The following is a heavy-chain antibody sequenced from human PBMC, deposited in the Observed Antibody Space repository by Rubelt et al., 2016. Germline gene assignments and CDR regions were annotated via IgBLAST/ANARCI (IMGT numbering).Heavy chain of an antibody. Sequence: QVQLQQWGAGLLKPSETLSLTCAVYGGSFSGYYWSWIRQPPGKGLEWIGEIYHSGSTNYNPSLKGRVTISVDKSKNQFSLKLSSVTAADTAVYYCARVNSGFDYWGQGTLVTVSS. D-gene: IGHD2-15*01. CDR2: IYHSGST. CDR3: ARVNSGFDY. V-gene: IGHV4-34*01. J-gene: IGHJ4*02. CDR1: GGSFSGYY.